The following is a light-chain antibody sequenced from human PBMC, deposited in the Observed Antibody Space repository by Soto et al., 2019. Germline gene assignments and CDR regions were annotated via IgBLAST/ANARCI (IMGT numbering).Light chain of an antibody. CDR2: SAS. CDR3: QQSYGAPPT. CDR1: QSISNH. V-gene: IGKV1-39*01. Sequence: DIQMTQSPSSLSASVEDRVIITCRASQSISNHLNWYQHKPGKAPKLLIFSASTLQSGAPSRFSGSGSGTDFTLTITTLQPEDFATYYCQQSYGAPPTFGQGTKVDIK. J-gene: IGKJ1*01.